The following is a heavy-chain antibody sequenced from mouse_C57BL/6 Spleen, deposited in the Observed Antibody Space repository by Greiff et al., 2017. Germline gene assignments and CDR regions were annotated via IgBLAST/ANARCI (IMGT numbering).Heavy chain of an antibody. CDR3: VRHGHDSYWYFDV. J-gene: IGHJ1*03. CDR2: IRSKSNNYAT. Sequence: EVQLVESGGRLVQPKGSLKLSCAASGFSFNTYAMNWVRQAPGKGLEWVARIRSKSNNYATYYADSVKDRFTISRDDSESMLYLQMNNLKTEDTAMYYCVRHGHDSYWYFDVWGTGTTVTVSS. D-gene: IGHD2-4*01. V-gene: IGHV10-1*01. CDR1: GFSFNTYA.